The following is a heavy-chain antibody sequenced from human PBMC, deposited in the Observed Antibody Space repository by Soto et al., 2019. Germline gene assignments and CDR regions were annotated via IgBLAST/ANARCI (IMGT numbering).Heavy chain of an antibody. D-gene: IGHD6-13*01. CDR2: ISFDGGNQ. CDR1: GFDFNTYG. J-gene: IGHJ5*02. Sequence: QVQLVQSGGGVVQPGRSLRLSCAASGFDFNTYGLHWVRQAPGKGLEWVAGISFDGGNQYYADSVKGRFTISRDKSNNNLLLQMNSLGAEDTATYYCAKDSSITAAGSGGWFDPWGQGTLVIVSS. V-gene: IGHV3-30*18. CDR3: AKDSSITAAGSGGWFDP.